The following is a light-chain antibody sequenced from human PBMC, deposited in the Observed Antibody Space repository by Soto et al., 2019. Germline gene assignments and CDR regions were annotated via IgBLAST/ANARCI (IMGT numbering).Light chain of an antibody. J-gene: IGKJ2*01. CDR2: VAS. CDR3: QQYDHPPYT. V-gene: IGKV1-33*01. Sequence: DIQMTQSPSFLSASVGDRVTITCRASQDIRTSLNWYQQKPGKAPKFLIYVASNLERGVPSRFSGSGSGTDFSLTVDSLQPEDTATYYCQQYDHPPYTFGQGTKVDIK. CDR1: QDIRTS.